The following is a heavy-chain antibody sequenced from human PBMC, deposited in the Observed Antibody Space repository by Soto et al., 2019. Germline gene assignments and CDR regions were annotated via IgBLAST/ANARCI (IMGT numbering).Heavy chain of an antibody. J-gene: IGHJ4*02. Sequence: GGSLRLSCAASGFTFSSYSMNWVRQAPGKGLEWVSYISSSSSTIYYADSVKGRFTISRDNAKNSLYLQMNSLRDEDTAVYYCARDWRRGYGETNPTSDYWGQGTLVTVSS. CDR2: ISSSSSTI. V-gene: IGHV3-48*02. D-gene: IGHD4-17*01. CDR3: ARDWRRGYGETNPTSDY. CDR1: GFTFSSYS.